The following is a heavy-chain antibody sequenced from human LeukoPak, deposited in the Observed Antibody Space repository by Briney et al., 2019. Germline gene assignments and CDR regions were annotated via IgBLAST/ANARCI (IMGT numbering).Heavy chain of an antibody. Sequence: SETLSLTCSVSGESISSYYWSWIRQSAGKGLEWIGRVSASGSTRYNPSLKSRVTISVDTSKNQFSLKLSSVTAADTAVYYCARHRSGRYYGSGSYYCFDYWGQGTLVTVSS. CDR1: GESISSYY. V-gene: IGHV4-4*07. CDR2: VSASGST. D-gene: IGHD3-10*01. CDR3: ARHRSGRYYGSGSYYCFDY. J-gene: IGHJ4*02.